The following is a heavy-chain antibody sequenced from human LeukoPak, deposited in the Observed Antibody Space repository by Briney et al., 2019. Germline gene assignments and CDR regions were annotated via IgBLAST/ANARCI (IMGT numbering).Heavy chain of an antibody. V-gene: IGHV4-39*01. Sequence: SETLSLTCTVSGGSISSSSYYWGWIRQPPGKALEWIGSIYYSGSTYYNPSLKSRVTISVDTSKNQFSLRLSSVTAADTAVYYCARQADDYGDYGWFDPWGQGTLVTVSS. D-gene: IGHD4-17*01. CDR3: ARQADDYGDYGWFDP. CDR2: IYYSGST. CDR1: GGSISSSSYY. J-gene: IGHJ5*02.